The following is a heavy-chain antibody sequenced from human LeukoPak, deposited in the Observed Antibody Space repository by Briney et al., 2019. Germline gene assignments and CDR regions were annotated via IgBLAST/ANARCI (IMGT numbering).Heavy chain of an antibody. D-gene: IGHD3-16*02. V-gene: IGHV4-59*01. CDR3: ARGNYDYVWGSYRPLYYYYGMDV. CDR1: GGSISSYY. Sequence: SETLSLTCTVSGGSISSYYWSWIRQPPGKGLEWIGYIYYSGSTNYNPSLKSQVTISVDTSKNQFSLKLSSVTAADTAVYYCARGNYDYVWGSYRPLYYYYGMDVWGKGTTVTASS. J-gene: IGHJ6*04. CDR2: IYYSGST.